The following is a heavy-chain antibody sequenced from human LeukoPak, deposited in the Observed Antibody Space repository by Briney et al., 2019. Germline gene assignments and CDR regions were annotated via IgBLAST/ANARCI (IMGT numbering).Heavy chain of an antibody. Sequence: ASVKVSFKASGGTFSSYAFSWMRQAPGQGLEWMGRIIPIYDPVDYAQRFQGRVTITTDESTNTVYMELSSLRYEDTAVYYCAREPLGCGGDCHFDYWGQGTLVTVSS. J-gene: IGHJ4*02. D-gene: IGHD2-21*02. CDR2: IIPIYDPV. CDR3: AREPLGCGGDCHFDY. V-gene: IGHV1-69*05. CDR1: GGTFSSYA.